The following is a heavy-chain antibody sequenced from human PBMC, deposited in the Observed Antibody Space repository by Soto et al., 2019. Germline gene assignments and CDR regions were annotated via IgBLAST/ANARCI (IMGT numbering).Heavy chain of an antibody. CDR1: GFTFSTYA. J-gene: IGHJ4*02. CDR3: VRDLNYKFFFDL. D-gene: IGHD3-10*01. CDR2: IHKTGTIT. V-gene: IGHV3-23*03. Sequence: EGQVVESGGDLVQPGDSLTISCAASGFTFSTYAMSWVRQAPGKGLEWVSGIHKTGTITFYADSVKGRFTISRDNSKNTLYLHLRSLRDGDTAVYYGVRDLNYKFFFDLWGQGTLVTVSS.